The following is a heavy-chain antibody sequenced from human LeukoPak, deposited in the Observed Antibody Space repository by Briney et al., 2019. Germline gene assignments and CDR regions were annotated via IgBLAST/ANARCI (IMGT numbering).Heavy chain of an antibody. D-gene: IGHD3-10*02. CDR1: GFTFTTYW. Sequence: GGSLRLSCAASGFTFTTYWMSWVRQAPGKGLEWVANIKQDGTERYYVDSVKGRFTISRDNAKNSLYLQMNSLRAEDTAVYYCAELGITMIGGVWGKGTTVTISS. J-gene: IGHJ6*04. V-gene: IGHV3-7*01. CDR2: IKQDGTER. CDR3: AELGITMIGGV.